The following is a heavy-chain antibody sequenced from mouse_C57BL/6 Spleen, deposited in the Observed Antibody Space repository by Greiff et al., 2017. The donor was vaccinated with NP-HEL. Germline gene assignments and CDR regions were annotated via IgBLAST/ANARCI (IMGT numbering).Heavy chain of an antibody. CDR2: ISYDGSN. J-gene: IGHJ2*01. V-gene: IGHV3-6*01. CDR3: ARGSRGGYFDY. CDR1: GYSITSGYY. Sequence: ESGPGLVKPSQSLSLTCSVTGYSITSGYYLNWIRQFPGNKLAWMGYISYDGSNNYNPSLKNRISITRDISKNQFFLKLNSVTTEDTATYYCARGSRGGYFDYWGQGTTLTVSS.